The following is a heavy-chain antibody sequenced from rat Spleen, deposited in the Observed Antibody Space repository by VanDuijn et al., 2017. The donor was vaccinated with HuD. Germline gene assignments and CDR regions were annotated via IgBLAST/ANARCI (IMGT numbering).Heavy chain of an antibody. V-gene: IGHV5-31*01. CDR3: TSLSMDA. Sequence: EVQLVESGGGLVQPGRSLKLSCAASGFTFSNYGMAWVRQAPGKGLEWIASITNTGGATYYPDSVKGRFTISRDDAKSTLYLQMNSLRSEDTATYYCTSLSMDAWGQGASVTVSS. CDR1: GFTFSNYG. CDR2: ITNTGGAT. J-gene: IGHJ4*01. D-gene: IGHD1-12*01.